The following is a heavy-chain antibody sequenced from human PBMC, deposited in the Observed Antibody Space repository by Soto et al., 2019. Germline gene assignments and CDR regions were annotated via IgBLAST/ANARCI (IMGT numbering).Heavy chain of an antibody. J-gene: IGHJ4*02. D-gene: IGHD3-22*01. CDR1: GGSISSGGYS. V-gene: IGHV4-30-2*01. CDR3: AEMRGGYDTSGYDY. CDR2: IYHSGST. Sequence: QLQLQESGSGLVKPSQTLSLTCAVSGGSISSGGYSWSWIRQPPGKGLEWIGYIYHSGSTYYTPSLKRPVTIAVDRSKNQFSLTLSSVTAADTAVYYCAEMRGGYDTSGYDYWGQGTLVTVSS.